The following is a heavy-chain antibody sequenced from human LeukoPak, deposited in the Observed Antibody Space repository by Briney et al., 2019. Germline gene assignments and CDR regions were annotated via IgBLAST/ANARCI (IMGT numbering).Heavy chain of an antibody. J-gene: IGHJ4*02. Sequence: SETLSLTCTVSSGSISTSNYYWGWVRQPPRKALEWIGYIYYSGSTNYNPSLKSRVTISVDTSKNQFSLKLSSVTAADTAVYYCARARYGDYSYYFDYWGQGTLVTVSS. CDR1: SGSISTSNYY. V-gene: IGHV4-61*05. CDR3: ARARYGDYSYYFDY. D-gene: IGHD4-17*01. CDR2: IYYSGST.